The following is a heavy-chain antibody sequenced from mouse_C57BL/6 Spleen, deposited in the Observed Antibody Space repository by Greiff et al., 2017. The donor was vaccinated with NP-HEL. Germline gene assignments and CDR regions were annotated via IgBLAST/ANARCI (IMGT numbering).Heavy chain of an antibody. CDR2: IGPSDSET. V-gene: IGHV1-52*01. J-gene: IGHJ2*01. Sequence: QVQLKQPGAELVRPGSSVKLSCKASGYTFTSYWMHWVKQRPIQGLEWIGNIGPSDSETHYNQKFKDKATLTVDKSSSTAYMQLSSLTSEDSAVYYCARSYRWYFDYWGQGTTLTVSS. CDR3: ARSYRWYFDY. D-gene: IGHD2-14*01. CDR1: GYTFTSYW.